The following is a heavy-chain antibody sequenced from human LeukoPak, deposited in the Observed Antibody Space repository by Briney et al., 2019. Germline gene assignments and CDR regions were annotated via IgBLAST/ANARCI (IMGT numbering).Heavy chain of an antibody. CDR2: INPNSGGT. J-gene: IGHJ6*02. CDR1: GYTFTGYY. CDR3: ARDGYTNYYGMDV. V-gene: IGHV1-2*04. D-gene: IGHD5-24*01. Sequence: ASVNVSCKASGYTFTGYYMHWVRQAPGQGLERMGWINPNSGGTNYAQKFQGWVTMTRDTSISTAYMELSRLRSDDTAVYYCARDGYTNYYGMDVWGQGTTVTVSS.